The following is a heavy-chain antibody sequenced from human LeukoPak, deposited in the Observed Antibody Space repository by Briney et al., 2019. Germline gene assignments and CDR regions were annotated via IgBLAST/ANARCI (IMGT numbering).Heavy chain of an antibody. D-gene: IGHD3-16*01. CDR2: INPSGGST. CDR3: ARDNVGLDY. Sequence: EASVKVSCKASGYTFTSYGISWVRQAPGQGLEWMGIINPSGGSTSYAQKFQGRVTMTRDMSTSTVYMELSSLRSEDTAVYYCARDNVGLDYWGQGTLVTVSS. V-gene: IGHV1-46*01. CDR1: GYTFTSYG. J-gene: IGHJ4*02.